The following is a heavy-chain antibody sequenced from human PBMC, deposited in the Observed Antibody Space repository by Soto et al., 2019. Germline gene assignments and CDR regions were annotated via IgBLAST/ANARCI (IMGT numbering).Heavy chain of an antibody. Sequence: SSETLSLTCTVSGGSINRYYWSWIRQPPGKGLEWIGYIYKSGTTNYNPSLKSRVTISIDTSKNQFSLKVRSVTAADTAVYYCARMGCAGDCFTHTDSWGQGTPVTVSS. D-gene: IGHD2-21*02. V-gene: IGHV4-59*01. CDR3: ARMGCAGDCFTHTDS. CDR2: IYKSGTT. CDR1: GGSINRYY. J-gene: IGHJ4*02.